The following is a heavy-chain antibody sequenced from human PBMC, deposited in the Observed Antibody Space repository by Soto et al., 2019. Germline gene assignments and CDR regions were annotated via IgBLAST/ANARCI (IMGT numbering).Heavy chain of an antibody. D-gene: IGHD6-19*01. V-gene: IGHV1-8*01. CDR1: GYTFTSYD. Sequence: ASVKVSCKASGYTFTSYDINWVRQATGQGLEWMGWMNPNSGNTGYAQKFQGRVTMTRNTSISTAYMELSSLRSEDTAVYYCARGMGSGWYGYYYYMDVWGKGTXVTVSS. CDR3: ARGMGSGWYGYYYYMDV. CDR2: MNPNSGNT. J-gene: IGHJ6*03.